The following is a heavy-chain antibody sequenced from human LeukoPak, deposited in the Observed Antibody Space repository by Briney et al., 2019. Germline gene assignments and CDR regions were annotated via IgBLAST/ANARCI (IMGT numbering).Heavy chain of an antibody. V-gene: IGHV3-30*02. CDR1: GFSFSDYG. CDR3: ARSSGYSSTWWEEQGWWFDP. D-gene: IGHD6-13*01. Sequence: PGGSLRLPCAASGFSFSDYGIHWVRQAPGKGLEWVAFIRYDGSNKYYADSVKGRFTISRDNSRNTLYLQMSSLRGDDTAVYYCARSSGYSSTWWEEQGWWFDPWGQGTLVTVSS. J-gene: IGHJ5*02. CDR2: IRYDGSNK.